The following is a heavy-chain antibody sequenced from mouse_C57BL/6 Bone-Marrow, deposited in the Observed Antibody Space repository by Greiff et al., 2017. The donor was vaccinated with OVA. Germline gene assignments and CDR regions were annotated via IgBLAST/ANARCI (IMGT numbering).Heavy chain of an antibody. Sequence: EVQLQRSGAELVRPGASVRLSCPAPGFTFKAAYMHWVRQRPEQGLEWIGWIDPENGDTEYASKFQGKATITADTSSNTAYLQLSSLTSEDTAVYYCTTWDYGSSSFAYWGQGTLVTVSA. CDR2: IDPENGDT. CDR3: TTWDYGSSSFAY. D-gene: IGHD1-1*01. CDR1: GFTFKAAY. J-gene: IGHJ3*01. V-gene: IGHV14-4*01.